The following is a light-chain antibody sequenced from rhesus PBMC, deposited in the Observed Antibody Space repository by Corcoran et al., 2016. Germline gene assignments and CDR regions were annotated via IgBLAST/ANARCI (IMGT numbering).Light chain of an antibody. CDR2: GVS. CDR1: QSVSYF. J-gene: IGKJ4*01. CDR3: QQYNNWPPT. V-gene: IGKV3-42*03. Sequence: EVVLTQSPVTLSLSPGERATLSCRASQSVSYFLAWYQQKPGQAPRLLIYGVSNRAAGVPDRVSGSGSGTAFTLAISRLEPEDFAVYFCQQYNNWPPTFGGGTKVEI.